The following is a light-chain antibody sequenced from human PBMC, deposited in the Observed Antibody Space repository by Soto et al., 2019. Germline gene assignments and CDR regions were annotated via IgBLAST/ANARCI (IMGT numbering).Light chain of an antibody. CDR1: QSVLYSSNNKNY. Sequence: DIVMTQSPDSLAVSLGERATINCKSSQSVLYSSNNKNYLAWYQQKPGQPPNLLIYWASTRESGVPDRFSGSGSGTDFTLAISSLQAEDVVVYYCQQYYSSLTFGQGTKLEIK. J-gene: IGKJ2*01. CDR3: QQYYSSLT. CDR2: WAS. V-gene: IGKV4-1*01.